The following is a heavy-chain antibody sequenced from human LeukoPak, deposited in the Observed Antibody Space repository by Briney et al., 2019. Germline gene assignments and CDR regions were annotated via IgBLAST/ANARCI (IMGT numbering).Heavy chain of an antibody. CDR1: GYTFTGYY. V-gene: IGHV1-2*02. J-gene: IGHJ4*02. CDR2: INPNSGGT. Sequence: ASVKVSCKASGYTFTGYYMHWVRQAPGQGLEWMGWINPNSGGTNYAQKFQGRVTMTRDTSISTAYMELSRLRSDDTAVYYCARAISVYVYYFDYWGQGTLVTVSS. CDR3: ARAISVYVYYFDY. D-gene: IGHD3-10*02.